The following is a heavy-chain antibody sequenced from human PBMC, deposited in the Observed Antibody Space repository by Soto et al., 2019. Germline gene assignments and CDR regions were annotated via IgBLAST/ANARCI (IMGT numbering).Heavy chain of an antibody. CDR1: GFSFSTYG. Sequence: ESGGGVVQPGGSLRLSCAASGFSFSTYGMHWVRQAPGKGLEWVAVIWNDGSNKYYIDSVKGRFTVSRDNSKNTLYLQMNSLRAEDTAMYFCARDQQGATWDWGQGTLVTVSS. J-gene: IGHJ4*02. CDR2: IWNDGSNK. D-gene: IGHD1-26*01. CDR3: ARDQQGATWD. V-gene: IGHV3-33*01.